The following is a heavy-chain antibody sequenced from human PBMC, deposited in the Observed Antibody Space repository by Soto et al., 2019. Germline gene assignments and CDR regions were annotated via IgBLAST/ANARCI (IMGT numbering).Heavy chain of an antibody. CDR1: GFTFSSYA. J-gene: IGHJ6*02. Sequence: LRLSCAASGFTFSSYAMHWVRQAPGKGPEWVAVISYDGSNKYYADSVKGRFTISRDNSEKTLYLQMNSLRADDTAVYYCARAGAVTTDYYYYGMDVWGQGTTVTVSS. CDR3: ARAGAVTTDYYYYGMDV. CDR2: ISYDGSNK. D-gene: IGHD4-17*01. V-gene: IGHV3-30-3*01.